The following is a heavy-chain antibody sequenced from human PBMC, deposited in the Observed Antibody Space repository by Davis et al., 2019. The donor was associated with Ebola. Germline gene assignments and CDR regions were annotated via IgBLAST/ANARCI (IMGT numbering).Heavy chain of an antibody. CDR2: TSHDGSTT. CDR3: TRDYPSPAAF. CDR1: GFPFSNYA. V-gene: IGHV3-30*04. D-gene: IGHD2-2*01. J-gene: IGHJ4*02. Sequence: GESLKISCAASGFPFSNYAMHWVRQAPDKVLELLAVTSHDGSTTYYEDSVKGRFTISRDNSKNTLFLQMNSLRVEDTAVYYCTRDYPSPAAFWGQGTPVTVSS.